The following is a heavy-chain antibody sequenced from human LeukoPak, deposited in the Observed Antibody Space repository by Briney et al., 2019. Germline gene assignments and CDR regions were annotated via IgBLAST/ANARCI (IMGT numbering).Heavy chain of an antibody. CDR2: IYPGDSDT. V-gene: IGHV5-51*01. CDR1: GYSFTSYW. J-gene: IGHJ6*03. D-gene: IGHD5-12*01. CDR3: ARHRDSGYGPWRYYYYYMDV. Sequence: GESLKISCKGSGYSFTSYWIGWVRQMPGKGLEWMGIIYPGDSDTRYSPSFQGQVTISADKSISTAYLQWSSLKASDTAMYYCARHRDSGYGPWRYYYYYMDVWGKGTTVTVSS.